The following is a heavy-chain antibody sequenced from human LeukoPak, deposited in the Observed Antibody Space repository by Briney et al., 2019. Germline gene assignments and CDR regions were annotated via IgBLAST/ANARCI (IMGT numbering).Heavy chain of an antibody. V-gene: IGHV4-34*01. D-gene: IGHD3-10*01. CDR2: INHSGST. Sequence: SETLSLTCAVYGGSFNDYYWNWIRQPPGKGLEWIGEINHSGSTNYNPSLKSRVTISVDTSKNQFSLKLSSVTAADTAVYYCARAMRELPYYYYYYMDVWGKGTTVTISS. CDR1: GGSFNDYY. CDR3: ARAMRELPYYYYYYMDV. J-gene: IGHJ6*03.